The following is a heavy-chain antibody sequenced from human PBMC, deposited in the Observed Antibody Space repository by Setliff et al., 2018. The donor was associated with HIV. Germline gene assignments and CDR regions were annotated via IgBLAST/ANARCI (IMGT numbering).Heavy chain of an antibody. J-gene: IGHJ5*02. V-gene: IGHV4-4*07. Sequence: SGGSFGVYRWSWIRQSAGRGLEWIGRIDSSGTTDYKPSLKGRVAISVDTSRNQFSLRVTSVTAADTAVYFCARDRHSSGLGSYGPWGPGILVTVSS. CDR2: IDSSGTT. CDR3: ARDRHSSGLGSYGP. CDR1: GGSFGVYR. D-gene: IGHD3-10*01.